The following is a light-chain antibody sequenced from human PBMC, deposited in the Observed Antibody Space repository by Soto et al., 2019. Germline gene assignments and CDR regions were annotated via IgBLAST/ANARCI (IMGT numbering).Light chain of an antibody. V-gene: IGLV1-44*01. CDR3: AAWDDSLNGVV. Sequence: QSVLTQPPSASGTPGQRVTISCSGSSSNIGSNTVKWYQHLPGTAPKLLIYTNSQRPSGVPDRFSGSKSGTSASLAISGLQSEDEADYYCAAWDDSLNGVVFGTGTSSPS. CDR2: TNS. J-gene: IGLJ1*01. CDR1: SSNIGSNT.